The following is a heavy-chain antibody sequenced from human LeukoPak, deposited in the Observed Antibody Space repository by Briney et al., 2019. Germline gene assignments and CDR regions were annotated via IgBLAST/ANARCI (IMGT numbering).Heavy chain of an antibody. CDR1: GGSISSSNYY. CDR2: IYTSGST. CDR3: ARENSSDENFDY. D-gene: IGHD6-19*01. Sequence: ASETLSLTCTVSGGSISSSNYYWSWIRQPAGKGLEWIGRIYTSGSTNYNPSLKSRVTMSVDTSKNQFSLKLSSVTAADTAVYYCARENSSDENFDYWGQGTLVTVSS. V-gene: IGHV4-61*02. J-gene: IGHJ4*02.